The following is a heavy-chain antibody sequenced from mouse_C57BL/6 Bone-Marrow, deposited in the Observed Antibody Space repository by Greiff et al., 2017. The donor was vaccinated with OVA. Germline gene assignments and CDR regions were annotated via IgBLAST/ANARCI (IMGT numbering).Heavy chain of an antibody. D-gene: IGHD2-4*01. Sequence: QVQLQQPGAELVRPGSSVKLSCKASGYTFTSYWMDWVKQRPGQGLEWIGNIYPSDSETHYNQKFKDKATLTVDKSSSTAYMQLSSLTSEDSAVYYCAREGDDYDGEGWYFDVWGTGTTVTVSS. CDR1: GYTFTSYW. CDR2: IYPSDSET. J-gene: IGHJ1*03. V-gene: IGHV1-61*01. CDR3: AREGDDYDGEGWYFDV.